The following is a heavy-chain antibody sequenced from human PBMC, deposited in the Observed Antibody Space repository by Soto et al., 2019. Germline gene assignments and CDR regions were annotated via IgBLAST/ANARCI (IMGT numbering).Heavy chain of an antibody. CDR1: GYTSTTFW. CDR2: SYPGDSDT. CDR3: ARHSYYSSGYYRFDY. V-gene: IGHV5-51*01. D-gene: IGHD3-22*01. J-gene: IGHJ4*02. Sequence: PGESLTISCNGSGYTSTTFWITRARQLTGKGLEWMGISYPGDSDTRYCPSFQVQVTISAGESISTAYLQWISLKASDTAMYYCARHSYYSSGYYRFDYWGQGTRVTVSS.